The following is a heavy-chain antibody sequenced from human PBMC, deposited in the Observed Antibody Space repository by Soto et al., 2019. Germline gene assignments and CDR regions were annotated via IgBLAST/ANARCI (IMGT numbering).Heavy chain of an antibody. Sequence: GASVKVSCKASGYTFSNYYMHWVRQAPGQGLEWMGIINPSGGSTNYAQKFQGRVTMTRDTSTTTFYMELSSLRSEDTAVYYCATKRTGITTIGPGYWGQGTLVTVSS. J-gene: IGHJ4*02. D-gene: IGHD1-20*01. CDR2: INPSGGST. CDR3: ATKRTGITTIGPGY. V-gene: IGHV1-46*01. CDR1: GYTFSNYY.